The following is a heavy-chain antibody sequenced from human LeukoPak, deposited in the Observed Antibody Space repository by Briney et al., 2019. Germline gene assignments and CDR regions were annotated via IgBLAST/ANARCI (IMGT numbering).Heavy chain of an antibody. D-gene: IGHD1-26*01. J-gene: IGHJ4*02. CDR2: IIPIFGIA. Sequence: SVKVSCKVSRGTFSSYAISWVRQAPGQGLEWMGRIIPIFGIANYAQKFQGRVTITEDKSTSTAYMELSSLRSEDTAVYYCASGWDSGSYYEGFDYWGQGTLVTVSS. CDR3: ASGWDSGSYYEGFDY. V-gene: IGHV1-69*04. CDR1: RGTFSSYA.